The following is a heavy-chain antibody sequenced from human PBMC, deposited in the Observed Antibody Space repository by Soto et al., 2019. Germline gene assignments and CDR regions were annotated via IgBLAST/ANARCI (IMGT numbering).Heavy chain of an antibody. J-gene: IGHJ4*02. V-gene: IGHV1-2*02. Sequence: QVQLVQSGTEVKKPGASVKVSCQASGYSISAYYIHWVRQAPGQGLEWMGWIDPKNGGTVSAQKFKGRLTMTRDTSIRTVYMVLGGLTSDDTALYYCGRDDYGIFPYWGQGSLVTVSS. CDR1: GYSISAYY. CDR2: IDPKNGGT. D-gene: IGHD3-10*01. CDR3: GRDDYGIFPY.